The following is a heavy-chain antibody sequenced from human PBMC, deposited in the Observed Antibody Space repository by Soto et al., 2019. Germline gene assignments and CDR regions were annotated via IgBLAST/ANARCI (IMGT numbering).Heavy chain of an antibody. D-gene: IGHD3-10*01. CDR2: ISWNSGSI. J-gene: IGHJ6*02. Sequence: GGSLRLSCAASGLTFDDYAMHWVRQAPGKGLEWVSGISWNSGSIGYADSVKGRFTISRDNAKNSLYLQMNSLRAEDTALYYCAKDLGMVRGYGMDAWGQGTTVTVSS. CDR1: GLTFDDYA. V-gene: IGHV3-9*01. CDR3: AKDLGMVRGYGMDA.